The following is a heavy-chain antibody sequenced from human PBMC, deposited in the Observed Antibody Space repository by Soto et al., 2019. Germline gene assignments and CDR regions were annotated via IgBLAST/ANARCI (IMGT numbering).Heavy chain of an antibody. J-gene: IGHJ4*02. CDR2: TNSDGSST. V-gene: IGHV3-74*01. Sequence: EVQLVESGGGLVQPGGSLRLSCGASGFTFSNHWMHWVRQTPGKGLVWVSRTNSDGSSTSYADSVKGRFTISRDNGKNTLSLQMNSLRAEDTALYHGARPGTVGPTVTYFDSWGQGTLVTVSS. CDR1: GFTFSNHW. CDR3: ARPGTVGPTVTYFDS. D-gene: IGHD1-26*01.